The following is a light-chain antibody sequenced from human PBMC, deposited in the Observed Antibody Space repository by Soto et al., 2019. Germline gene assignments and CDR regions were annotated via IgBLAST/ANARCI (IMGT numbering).Light chain of an antibody. CDR1: QDISNY. Sequence: DIQMTQSPSSLSASVGDRVTITCQASQDISNYLNWYQQKPGKAPKLLIYDASNLETGVPSRFSGSGSGTDFTYTISNLQPEDIATYYCHQYDNLPYTFGQGTKLEIK. CDR2: DAS. J-gene: IGKJ2*01. CDR3: HQYDNLPYT. V-gene: IGKV1-33*01.